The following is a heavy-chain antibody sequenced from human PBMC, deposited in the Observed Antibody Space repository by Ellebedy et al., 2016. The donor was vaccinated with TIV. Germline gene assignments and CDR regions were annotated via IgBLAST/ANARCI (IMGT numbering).Heavy chain of an antibody. CDR2: IKQGGSEK. V-gene: IGHV3-7*03. J-gene: IGHJ4*02. D-gene: IGHD6-19*01. Sequence: GGSLRLSCAASGFTVSNTYMGWVRQAPGKGLEWVATIKQGGSEKYYVDSVKGRFTISRDNAKNTLYLQMNSLRAEDTAVYYCAGGISVAGTSLGFWGQGTLVTVSS. CDR3: AGGISVAGTSLGF. CDR1: GFTVSNTY.